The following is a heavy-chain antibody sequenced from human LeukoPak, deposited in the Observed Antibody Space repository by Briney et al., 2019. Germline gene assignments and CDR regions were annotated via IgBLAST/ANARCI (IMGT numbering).Heavy chain of an antibody. J-gene: IGHJ4*02. CDR2: ISGSGGST. CDR1: GFTFSSYW. CDR3: AKTVGYCSSTSCYFDY. D-gene: IGHD2-2*01. Sequence: TGGSLRLSCAASGFTFSSYWMSWVRQAPGKGLEWVSAISGSGGSTYYADSVKGRFTISRDNSKNTLYLQMNSLRAEDTAVYYCAKTVGYCSSTSCYFDYWGQGTLVTVSS. V-gene: IGHV3-23*01.